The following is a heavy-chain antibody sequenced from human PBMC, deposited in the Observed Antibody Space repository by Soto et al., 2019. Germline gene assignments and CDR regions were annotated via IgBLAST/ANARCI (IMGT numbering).Heavy chain of an antibody. J-gene: IGHJ1*01. Sequence: EVQLLESGGGLVQPGGSLRLSCAASGFTFSSYAMSWVRQAPGKGLEWLSAITESGGTTYHANSVKGRFTISRDNSKNTLYLQMNSQRAEDTALYFCAKGRSSTGFKQWGQGTLVPVSP. CDR1: GFTFSSYA. V-gene: IGHV3-23*01. CDR3: AKGRSSTGFKQ. CDR2: ITESGGTT.